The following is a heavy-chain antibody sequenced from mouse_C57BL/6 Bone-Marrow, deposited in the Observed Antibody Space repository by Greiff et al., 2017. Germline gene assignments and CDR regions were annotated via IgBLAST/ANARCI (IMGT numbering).Heavy chain of an antibody. D-gene: IGHD1-1*01. CDR1: GFTFSSST. V-gene: IGHV5-9*01. CDR2: ISGGGGNT. Sequence: EVQLVESGGGLVKPGGSLKLSCAASGFTFSSSTMSWVRQTPEQRLQWVAAISGGGGNTYYPDSVKGRFTISRDNDKNILYLQMSSLRSEDTALYYCSRQVTTVLATKYFDVWGTGTTVTVSS. CDR3: SRQVTTVLATKYFDV. J-gene: IGHJ1*03.